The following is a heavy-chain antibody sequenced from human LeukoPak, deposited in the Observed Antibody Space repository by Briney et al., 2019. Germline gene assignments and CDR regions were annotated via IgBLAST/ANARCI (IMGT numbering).Heavy chain of an antibody. CDR2: IYYSGST. J-gene: IGHJ4*02. Sequence: SQTLSLTCTVPGGSISSGGFYWSWIRQHPGKGLEWIGYIYYSGSTYYNPSLKSRVTISVDTSKNQFSLKLSSVTAADTAVYYCARGDLGNCSSTSCPPFHYWGQGTLVTVSS. D-gene: IGHD2-2*01. CDR3: ARGDLGNCSSTSCPPFHY. V-gene: IGHV4-31*03. CDR1: GGSISSGGFY.